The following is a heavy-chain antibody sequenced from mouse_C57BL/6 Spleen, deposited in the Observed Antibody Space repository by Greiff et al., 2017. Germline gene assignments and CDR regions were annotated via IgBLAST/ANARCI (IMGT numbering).Heavy chain of an antibody. J-gene: IGHJ3*01. Sequence: VQLQQSGAELVRPGASVTLSCKASGYTFTDYEMHWVKQTPVHGLEWIGAIDPETGGTAYNQKFKGKAILTADTSSSTAYMELRSLTSEDSAVYYCTSYCYGSSYVPFAYWGQGTLVTVSA. CDR3: TSYCYGSSYVPFAY. CDR2: IDPETGGT. D-gene: IGHD1-1*01. V-gene: IGHV1-15*01. CDR1: GYTFTDYE.